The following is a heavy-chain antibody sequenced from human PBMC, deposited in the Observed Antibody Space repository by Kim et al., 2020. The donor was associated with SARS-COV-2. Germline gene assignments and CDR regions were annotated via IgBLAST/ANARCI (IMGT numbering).Heavy chain of an antibody. V-gene: IGHV3-21*01. J-gene: IGHJ4*02. CDR3: ARDIFEYSSSCFDY. CDR2: ISSSSSYI. CDR1: GFTFSSYS. D-gene: IGHD6-6*01. Sequence: GGSLRLSCAASGFTFSSYSMNWVRQAPGKGLEWVSSISSSSSYIYYADSVKGRFTISRDNAKNSLYLQMNSRRAEDTAVYYCARDIFEYSSSCFDYWGQGTLVTVSS.